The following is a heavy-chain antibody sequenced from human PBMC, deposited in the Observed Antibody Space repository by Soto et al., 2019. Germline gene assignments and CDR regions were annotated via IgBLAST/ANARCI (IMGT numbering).Heavy chain of an antibody. D-gene: IGHD3-22*01. CDR2: IYYSGST. Sequence: SETLSLTCTVSGGSVSSGNYYWSWIRQPPGKGLEWIGYIYYSGSTNYNPSLKSRVTISVDTSKNQFSLKLSSVTAADTAVYYCARGSYYYDSSGYHHYWRQGTLVTVSS. CDR1: GGSVSSGNYY. CDR3: ARGSYYYDSSGYHHY. V-gene: IGHV4-61*01. J-gene: IGHJ4*02.